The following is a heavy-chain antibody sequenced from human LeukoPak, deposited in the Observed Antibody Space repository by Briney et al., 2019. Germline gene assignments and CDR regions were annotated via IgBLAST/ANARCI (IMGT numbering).Heavy chain of an antibody. J-gene: IGHJ4*02. CDR3: ARVQSDILTGYYYFDY. D-gene: IGHD3-9*01. CDR1: GGSISSYY. V-gene: IGHV4-59*01. Sequence: SETLSLTCTVSGGSISSYYWSWIRQPPGKGLEWIGYIYYSGSTNYNPSLKSRVPISVDTSKNQFSLKLSSVTAADTAVYYCARVQSDILTGYYYFDYWGQGTLVTVSS. CDR2: IYYSGST.